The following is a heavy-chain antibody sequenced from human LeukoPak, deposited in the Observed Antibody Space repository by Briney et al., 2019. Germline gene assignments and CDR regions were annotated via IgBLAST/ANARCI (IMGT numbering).Heavy chain of an antibody. CDR3: ARAFYFWTNWFDP. CDR2: INHSGST. V-gene: IGHV4-34*01. D-gene: IGHD3/OR15-3a*01. Sequence: PSETLSLTCAVYGGSFSGYYWSWIRQPPGKGLEWIGEINHSGSTNYNPSLKSRVTISVDTSKNQFSLKLSSVTAADTAVYYCARAFYFWTNWFDPWGQGILVTVSS. CDR1: GGSFSGYY. J-gene: IGHJ5*02.